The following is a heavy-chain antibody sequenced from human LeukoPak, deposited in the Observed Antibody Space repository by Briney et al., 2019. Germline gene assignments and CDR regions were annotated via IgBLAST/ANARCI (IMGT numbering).Heavy chain of an antibody. Sequence: SETLSLTCTVSGGSISSYYWSWIRQPAGKGLEWIGRIYTSCSTNYNPSLTSRVTMSVDTSKNQFSLMLSSVTAADTAVYYCARDRLVAASPKTLLWFGELPAHYFDYWGQGTLVTVSS. CDR2: IYTSCST. J-gene: IGHJ4*02. D-gene: IGHD3-10*01. CDR3: ARDRLVAASPKTLLWFGELPAHYFDY. CDR1: GGSISSYY. V-gene: IGHV4-4*07.